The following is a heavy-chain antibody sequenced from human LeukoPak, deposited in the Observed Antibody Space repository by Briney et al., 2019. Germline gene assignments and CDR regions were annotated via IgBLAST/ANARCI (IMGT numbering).Heavy chain of an antibody. V-gene: IGHV4-31*11. CDR2: IYYSGST. D-gene: IGHD2-21*02. Sequence: PSKTPSLTSAVYGTSFSGYYWSWIRQHPGKGLEWIGYIYYSGSTYYNPSLKSRVTISVDTSKNQFSLKLSSVTAADTAVYYCARDPGVVTAMPAYYYYGMDVWGQGTTVTVSS. CDR3: ARDPGVVTAMPAYYYYGMDV. J-gene: IGHJ6*02. CDR1: GTSFSGYY.